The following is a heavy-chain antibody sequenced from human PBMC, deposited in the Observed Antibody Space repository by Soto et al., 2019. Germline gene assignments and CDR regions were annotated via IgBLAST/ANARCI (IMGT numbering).Heavy chain of an antibody. CDR3: AHRGGSTPGRDDAYDV. D-gene: IGHD3-16*01. CDR1: GFSLTTSGVG. V-gene: IGHV2-5*02. Sequence: QITLKESGPTLVKPTQTLTLTCAFSGFSLTTSGVGVGWIRQPPGKSLEWLALIYWDDEKRYSPSLRNRLSHAKDPPSNHVLLKRPEMDPGHTATYYCAHRGGSTPGRDDAYDVWGQGTLVVVPS. CDR2: IYWDDEK. J-gene: IGHJ3*01.